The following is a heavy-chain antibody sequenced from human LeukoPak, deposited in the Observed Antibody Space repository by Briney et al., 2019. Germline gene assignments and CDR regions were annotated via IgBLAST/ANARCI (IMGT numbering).Heavy chain of an antibody. J-gene: IGHJ4*02. Sequence: GGSXRLSCAASGFTFSDYAIHWVRQXPGKGLEYVSAISSNGVNTFYAEPVKGRFTISRDNSDNTVYLQMDSLRAEDMGVYYCARGRGGSYDYWGQGTLVTVSS. CDR2: ISSNGVNT. CDR1: GFTFSDYA. CDR3: ARGRGGSYDY. V-gene: IGHV3-64*02. D-gene: IGHD1-26*01.